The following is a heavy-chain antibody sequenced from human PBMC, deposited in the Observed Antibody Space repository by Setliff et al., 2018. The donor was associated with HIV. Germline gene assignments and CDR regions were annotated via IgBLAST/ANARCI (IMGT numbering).Heavy chain of an antibody. CDR3: AKDRPPYAWATAMVSD. D-gene: IGHD5-18*01. J-gene: IGHJ4*02. V-gene: IGHV3-48*04. Sequence: GGSLRLSCAASGFTFSSYSMNWVRQAPGKGLEWVSYISSSSSTIYYADSVKGRFTISRDNSKNTLYLQMNSLRAEDTAVYYCAKDRPPYAWATAMVSDWGQGTLVTVSS. CDR2: ISSSSSTI. CDR1: GFTFSSYS.